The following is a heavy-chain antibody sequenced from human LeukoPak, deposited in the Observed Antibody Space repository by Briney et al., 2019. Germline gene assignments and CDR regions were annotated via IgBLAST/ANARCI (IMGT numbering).Heavy chain of an antibody. CDR3: AREAYDVLTSDWFDP. CDR1: GASISSGEYY. J-gene: IGHJ5*02. D-gene: IGHD3-9*01. Sequence: SETLSLTCTVSGASISSGEYYWSWIRQPAGEGQEWIGRIYTSGSTNYNPSLKSRVTISVDTSKNQFSLKLSSVTAADTAMYYCAREAYDVLTSDWFDPWGQGTLVTVSS. CDR2: IYTSGST. V-gene: IGHV4-61*02.